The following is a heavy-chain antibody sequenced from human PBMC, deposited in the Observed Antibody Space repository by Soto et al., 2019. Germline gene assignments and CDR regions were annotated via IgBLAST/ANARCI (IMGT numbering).Heavy chain of an antibody. D-gene: IGHD3-22*01. CDR2: ISYDGSNK. CDR1: GFTFSSYA. Sequence: QVQLVESGGGVVQPGRSLRLSCAASGFTFSSYAMHWVRQAPGKGLEWVAVISYDGSNKYYADSVKGRFTISRDNSKNTLYLQMNSLRAEDTAVYYCARDRDYYDSSGIDYCGQGTLVTVSS. CDR3: ARDRDYYDSSGIDY. J-gene: IGHJ4*02. V-gene: IGHV3-30-3*01.